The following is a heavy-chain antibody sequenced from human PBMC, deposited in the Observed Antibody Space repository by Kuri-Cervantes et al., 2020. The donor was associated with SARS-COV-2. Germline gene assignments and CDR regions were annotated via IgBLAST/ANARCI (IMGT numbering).Heavy chain of an antibody. CDR1: GFTFSSYW. CDR2: IKQDGSEK. V-gene: IGHV3-7*01. Sequence: GGSLRLSCAASGFTFSSYWMSWVRQAPGKGLEWVANIKQDGSEKYYVDSVKGRFTISRDNAKNSLYLQMNSLRAEDTAVYYCARERAGYCSGGSRYRGGRFDYWGQGTLVTVSS. D-gene: IGHD2-15*01. J-gene: IGHJ4*02. CDR3: ARERAGYCSGGSRYRGGRFDY.